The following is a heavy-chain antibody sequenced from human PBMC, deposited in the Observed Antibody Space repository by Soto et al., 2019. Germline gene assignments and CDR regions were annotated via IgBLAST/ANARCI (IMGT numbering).Heavy chain of an antibody. CDR1: GFTFSSYS. V-gene: IGHV3-21*01. CDR3: ARDTVTTSFIDY. J-gene: IGHJ4*02. Sequence: EVQLVESGGGLVKPGGSLRLSCAASGFTFSSYSMNWVRQVPGKGLEWVSSISSSSSYIYYADSVKGRFTISRDNAKNSLYLQMNSLRAEDTAVYYCARDTVTTSFIDYWGQGTLVTVSS. D-gene: IGHD4-17*01. CDR2: ISSSSSYI.